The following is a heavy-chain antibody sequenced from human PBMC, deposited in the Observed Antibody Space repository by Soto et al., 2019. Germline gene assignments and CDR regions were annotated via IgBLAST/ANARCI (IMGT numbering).Heavy chain of an antibody. D-gene: IGHD5-12*01. CDR3: AKDDSGYDKMDY. Sequence: GGSLRLSCAASGFTFSSYSMNWVRQAPGKGLEWVSSISSSSSTIYYADSVKGRFTISRDNSKNTLYLQMNSLRAEDTAVYYSAKDDSGYDKMDYWGQGTLVTVSS. J-gene: IGHJ4*02. CDR1: GFTFSSYS. V-gene: IGHV3-48*01. CDR2: ISSSSSTI.